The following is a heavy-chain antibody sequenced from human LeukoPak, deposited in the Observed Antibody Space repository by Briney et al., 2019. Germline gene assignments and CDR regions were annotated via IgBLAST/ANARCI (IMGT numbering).Heavy chain of an antibody. CDR2: IYYSGSN. CDR3: ARGARAGYNLEPFDY. D-gene: IGHD5-24*01. CDR1: GGSMSSYY. Sequence: SETLSLTCTVSGGSMSSYYWSWIRQPPGKGLEWIWYIYYSGSNKYNPSLKSRVTISVDTSKNQFSLKLSSVTAADTAVYYCARGARAGYNLEPFDYWGQGTLVTVSS. V-gene: IGHV4-59*08. J-gene: IGHJ4*02.